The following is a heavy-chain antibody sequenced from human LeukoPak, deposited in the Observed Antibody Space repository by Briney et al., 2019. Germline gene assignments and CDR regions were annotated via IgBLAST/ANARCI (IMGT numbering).Heavy chain of an antibody. CDR1: GCSISNYY. D-gene: IGHD3-10*01. Sequence: AETLSLTCTVSGCSISNYYWSWIRQPAGKGLEWIGRIYSSGSTDYNPSLKSRVTMSVDTSKNQFSLKLSSVTAADTAVYYCARQYFSGSYYTFVYWGQGTLVTVSS. J-gene: IGHJ4*02. CDR3: ARQYFSGSYYTFVY. V-gene: IGHV4-4*07. CDR2: IYSSGST.